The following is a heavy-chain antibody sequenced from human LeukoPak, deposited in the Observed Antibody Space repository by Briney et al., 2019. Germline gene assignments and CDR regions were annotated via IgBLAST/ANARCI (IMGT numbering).Heavy chain of an antibody. Sequence: GGSLRLSCAASGFTFDDYAMHWVRQAPGKGLEWVSGISWNSGSIGYADSVKGRFTISRDNAKNSLYLQMSSLRAEGTALYYCAKDMGYDSSGFDYWGQGTLVTVSS. J-gene: IGHJ4*02. CDR2: ISWNSGSI. V-gene: IGHV3-9*01. CDR3: AKDMGYDSSGFDY. CDR1: GFTFDDYA. D-gene: IGHD3-22*01.